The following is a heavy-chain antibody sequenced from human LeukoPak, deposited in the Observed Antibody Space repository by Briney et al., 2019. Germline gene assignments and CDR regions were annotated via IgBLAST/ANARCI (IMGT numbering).Heavy chain of an antibody. CDR3: ARDGCSSTSCYWYYYYYMDV. J-gene: IGHJ6*03. V-gene: IGHV4-4*07. D-gene: IGHD2-2*01. CDR1: GGPISSYY. CDR2: IYTSGST. Sequence: SETLSLTCIVSGGPISSYYWSWIRQPAGKGLEWIGRIYTSGSTNYNPSLKSRVTMSVDTSKNQFSLKLSSVTAADTAVYYCARDGCSSTSCYWYYYYYMDVWGKGTTVTVSS.